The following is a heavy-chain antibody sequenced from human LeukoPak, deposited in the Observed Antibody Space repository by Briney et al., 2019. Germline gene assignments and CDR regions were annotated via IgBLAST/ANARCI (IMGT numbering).Heavy chain of an antibody. CDR2: INHSGST. CDR1: GGSFSGYY. CDR3: ARGTDKGLYYYGSGSYYFDY. Sequence: PSETLSLTCAVYGGSFSGYYWSWIRQPPGKGLEWIGEINHSGSTNYNPSLKSRVTISVDTSQNHFSLKLSSVTAADTAVYYCARGTDKGLYYYGSGSYYFDYWGQGTLVTVSS. V-gene: IGHV4-34*01. D-gene: IGHD3-10*01. J-gene: IGHJ4*02.